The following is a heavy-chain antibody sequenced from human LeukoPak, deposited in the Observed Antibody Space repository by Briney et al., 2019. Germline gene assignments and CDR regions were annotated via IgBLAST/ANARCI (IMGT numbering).Heavy chain of an antibody. CDR2: ISSSSSTI. V-gene: IGHV3-48*01. CDR3: ARDRYCSSTSCSTGAWFDP. D-gene: IGHD2-2*01. CDR1: GFTFSSYS. Sequence: GGPLRLSCAASGFTFSSYSMNWVRQAPGKGLEWVSYISSSSSTIYYADSVKGRFTISRDNAKNSLYLQMNSLRAEDTAVYYCARDRYCSSTSCSTGAWFDPWGQGTLVTVSS. J-gene: IGHJ5*02.